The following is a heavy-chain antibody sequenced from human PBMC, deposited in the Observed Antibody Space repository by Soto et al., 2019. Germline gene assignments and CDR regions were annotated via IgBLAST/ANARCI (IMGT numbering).Heavy chain of an antibody. Sequence: GGSLRLSCAASGFTVSSNYMSWVRQAPGKGLEWVSVIYSGGSTYYADSVKGRFTISRDNSKNTLYLQMNSLRAEDTAVYYCARDNWNDVWGFDYWGQGTLVTVSS. D-gene: IGHD1-20*01. V-gene: IGHV3-66*01. CDR1: GFTVSSNY. CDR3: ARDNWNDVWGFDY. CDR2: IYSGGST. J-gene: IGHJ4*02.